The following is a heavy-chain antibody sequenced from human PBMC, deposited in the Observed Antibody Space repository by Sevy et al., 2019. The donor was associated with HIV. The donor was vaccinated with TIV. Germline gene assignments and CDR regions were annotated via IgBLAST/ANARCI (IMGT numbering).Heavy chain of an antibody. D-gene: IGHD1-26*01. Sequence: ETLSLTCTVSGGSITSLYWNWIRQPPGKGLEWIANIYYNGHINYNPSLKSRVTLSLDTSKNQFSLRLSYVTAADTAMYYCAGENAWGRGYSWGQGTLVTVSS. J-gene: IGHJ4*02. V-gene: IGHV4-59*11. CDR2: IYYNGHI. CDR1: GGSITSLY. CDR3: AGENAWGRGYS.